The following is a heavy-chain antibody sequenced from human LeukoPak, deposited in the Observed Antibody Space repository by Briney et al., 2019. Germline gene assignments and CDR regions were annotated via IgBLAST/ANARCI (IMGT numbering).Heavy chain of an antibody. CDR2: VNNEGTGR. V-gene: IGHV3-74*01. CDR1: GYSFSSFW. CDR3: ARGGPNHAFDI. Sequence: GGSLRLSCAASGYSFSSFWIYWVRQVPGKGLVYVSRVNNEGTGRTYADSVKGRFTISRDNAKNTVYLQMNSLRDEDTAVHYCARGGPNHAFDIWGQGTMVTVSA. D-gene: IGHD1-14*01. J-gene: IGHJ3*02.